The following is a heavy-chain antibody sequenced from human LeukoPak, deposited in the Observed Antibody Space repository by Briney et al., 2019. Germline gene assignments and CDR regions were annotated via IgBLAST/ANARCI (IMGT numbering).Heavy chain of an antibody. J-gene: IGHJ4*02. CDR1: GFTFNSYG. V-gene: IGHV3-33*01. Sequence: GGSLRLSCAASGFTFNSYGFHWVRQAPGKGLEWVADIWYVGSNKYYADSVKGRFTISRDNSKNTVSLQMTSLRAEDTAVYYCVRAYSGFSSRGFDYWGQGTLVSVSS. CDR3: VRAYSGFSSRGFDY. D-gene: IGHD5-12*01. CDR2: IWYVGSNK.